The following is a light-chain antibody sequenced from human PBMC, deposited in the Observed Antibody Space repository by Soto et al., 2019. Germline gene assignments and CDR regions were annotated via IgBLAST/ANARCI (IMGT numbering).Light chain of an antibody. CDR2: AAS. CDR1: QSVNSN. J-gene: IGKJ5*01. V-gene: IGKV3-20*01. Sequence: EIVMTQSAATLSLSPGGRAALSCRASQSVNSNLAWYQQKPGQAPRLLIYAASSRATGISDRFSGSGSGTDFTLIINRLDPEDSAVYYCQHNGRSFGQGTRLEIK. CDR3: QHNGRS.